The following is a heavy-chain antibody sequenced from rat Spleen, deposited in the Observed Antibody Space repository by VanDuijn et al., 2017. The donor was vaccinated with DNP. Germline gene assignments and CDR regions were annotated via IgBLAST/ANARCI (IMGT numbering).Heavy chain of an antibody. CDR1: GFSFSDYD. V-gene: IGHV5S13*01. CDR3: ARGGRSYFDY. J-gene: IGHJ3*01. CDR2: MSPTTRNS. D-gene: IGHD1-11*01. Sequence: EVQLVESGGGLVQPGRSLKLSCVASGFSFSDYDMAWVRQAPTKGLEWVACMSPTTRNSYYRDSVRGRFTITSDNAKNTLYLQMNSLRSEDTASYYCARGGRSYFDYWGQGTLVTVSS.